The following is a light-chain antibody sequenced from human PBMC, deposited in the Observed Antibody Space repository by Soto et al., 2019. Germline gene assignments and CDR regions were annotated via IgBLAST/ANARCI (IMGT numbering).Light chain of an antibody. J-gene: IGLJ1*01. CDR2: EVN. Sequence: QSALTQPASLSGSPGQSITISCTGTSSDIGAYDYVSWFQQHPGKAPKLMISEVNNRPSGVSNRFSGSKSGNTAYLTISGLQVEDEAEYFCSSFTTTSTHVFGTGTQLTVL. CDR3: SSFTTTSTHV. CDR1: SSDIGAYDY. V-gene: IGLV2-14*01.